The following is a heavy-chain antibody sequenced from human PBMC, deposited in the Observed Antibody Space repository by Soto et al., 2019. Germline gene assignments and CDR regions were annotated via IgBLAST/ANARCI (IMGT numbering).Heavy chain of an antibody. V-gene: IGHV2-26*01. J-gene: IGHJ4*02. CDR1: GFSLSKARMG. D-gene: IGHD1-26*01. CDR3: ARALREGLPIYYFDS. Sequence: QVTLKESGPVLVKPTETLTLTCTVSGFSLSKARMGVSWIRQPPGKALEWLAHIFWNDERSYNTSLKSRLTISRDTSKSQVVLTMTNVDPVETGTYFCARALREGLPIYYFDSWGQGTLVTVSS. CDR2: IFWNDER.